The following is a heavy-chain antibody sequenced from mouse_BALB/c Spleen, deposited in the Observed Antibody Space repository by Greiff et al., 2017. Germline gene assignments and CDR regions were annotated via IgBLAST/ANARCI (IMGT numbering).Heavy chain of an antibody. Sequence: VQLQQSGAELVRPGVSVKISCKGSGYTFTDYAMHWVKQSHAKSLEWIGVISTYYGDASYNQKVKGKATMTVDKSSSTAYMELARLTSEDSAIYYCARDITTGGYFDVWGAGTTVTVSS. J-gene: IGHJ1*01. CDR2: ISTYYGDA. CDR1: GYTFTDYA. CDR3: ARDITTGGYFDV. D-gene: IGHD1-1*01. V-gene: IGHV1S137*01.